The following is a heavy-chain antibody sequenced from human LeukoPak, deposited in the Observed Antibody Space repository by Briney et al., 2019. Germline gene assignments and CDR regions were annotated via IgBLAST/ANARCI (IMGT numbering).Heavy chain of an antibody. V-gene: IGHV3-74*01. CDR2: INTDGTST. CDR3: VKDRTRECNRLFEH. J-gene: IGHJ4*02. D-gene: IGHD1-1*01. CDR1: GFTFSRYW. Sequence: GGSLRLSCAVSGFTFSRYWMHWVRQAPGKGLVWVSRINTDGTSTNYADSVKGRFTISRDNAKNTLYLQMNSLRDEDTAVYYCVKDRTRECNRLFEHWGQGTLVTVSS.